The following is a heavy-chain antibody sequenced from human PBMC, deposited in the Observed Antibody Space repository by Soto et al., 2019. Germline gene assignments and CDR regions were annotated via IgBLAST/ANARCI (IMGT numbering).Heavy chain of an antibody. V-gene: IGHV3-7*01. Sequence: GGSLRLSCEASGFTISNYWMSWVRQAPGKGLEWVANIKQDGSEQYYVDSLRGRFTISRDNAKNSLYLQMNGLRVEDTAVYYCARDLVAIGDAFDIWGQGTMVTVSS. J-gene: IGHJ3*02. CDR3: ARDLVAIGDAFDI. CDR2: IKQDGSEQ. D-gene: IGHD5-12*01. CDR1: GFTISNYW.